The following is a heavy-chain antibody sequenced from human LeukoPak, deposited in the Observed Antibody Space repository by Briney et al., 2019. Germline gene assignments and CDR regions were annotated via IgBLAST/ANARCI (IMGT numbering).Heavy chain of an antibody. CDR3: ARGQLSNTAMVTR. CDR1: GYTFTGYY. D-gene: IGHD5-18*01. J-gene: IGHJ4*02. CDR2: IDPNSGGT. V-gene: IGHV1-2*02. Sequence: ASVKVSCKASGYTFTGYYMHWVGQAPGQGLEWMGWIDPNSGGTNYAQKFQGRVTMTRDTSISTAYTELSRLRSDDTAVYYCARGQLSNTAMVTRWGQGTLVTVSS.